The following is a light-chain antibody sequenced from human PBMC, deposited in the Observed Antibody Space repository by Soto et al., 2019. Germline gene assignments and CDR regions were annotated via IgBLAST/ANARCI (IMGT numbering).Light chain of an antibody. V-gene: IGLV2-14*01. CDR1: SSDVGGYNY. Sequence: QSALTQPASVSGSPGQSITISCTGTSSDVGGYNYVSWYQQHPGKAPKLMIYEVSNRPSGVSNRFSGSKSDNTASLTISGLQAEDEADYYRSSYTSSSTLGVFGGGTKVTVL. J-gene: IGLJ3*02. CDR2: EVS. CDR3: SSYTSSSTLGV.